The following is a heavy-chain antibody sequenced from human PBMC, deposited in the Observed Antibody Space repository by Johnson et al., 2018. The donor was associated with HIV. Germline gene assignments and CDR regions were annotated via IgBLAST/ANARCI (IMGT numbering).Heavy chain of an antibody. CDR2: IGTAGDT. D-gene: IGHD1-26*01. CDR1: GFTFSSYD. V-gene: IGHV3-13*01. J-gene: IGHJ3*02. Sequence: VQLVESGGGLVQPGGSLRLSCAASGFTFSSYDMHWVRQATGKGLEWVSAIGTAGDTYYPGSVKGRFTISIENAKNSLYLQMNSLRAGDTAVYYCARGERFGGTQEAFDIWGQGTMVTVSS. CDR3: ARGERFGGTQEAFDI.